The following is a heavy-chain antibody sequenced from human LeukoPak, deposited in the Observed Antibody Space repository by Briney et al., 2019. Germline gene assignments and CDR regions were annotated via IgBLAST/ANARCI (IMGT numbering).Heavy chain of an antibody. J-gene: IGHJ4*02. D-gene: IGHD6-13*01. CDR3: AKDYSSSWYVLDY. V-gene: IGHV3-30*04. CDR2: ISYDGSNK. CDR1: GFTFSSYA. Sequence: GGSLRLSCAASGFTFSSYAMHWVRQAPGKGLEWVAVISYDGSNKYYADSVKGRFTISRDNSKNTLYLQMNSLRAEDTAVYYCAKDYSSSWYVLDYWGQGTLVTVSS.